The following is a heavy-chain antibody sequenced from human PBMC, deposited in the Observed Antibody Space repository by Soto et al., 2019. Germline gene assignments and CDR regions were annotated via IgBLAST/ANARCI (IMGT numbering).Heavy chain of an antibody. V-gene: IGHV1-69*06. CDR3: ARSESYPEGLYFQH. CDR2: IIPIFGTA. J-gene: IGHJ1*01. Sequence: QVQLVQSGAEVKKPGSSVKVSCKASGGTFSSYAISWVRQAPGQGLEWMGGIIPIFGTANYAQKCQGRVTTTADKSTSTAYRELSSLRSEDTAVYYCARSESYPEGLYFQHWGQGTLVTVSS. D-gene: IGHD1-26*01. CDR1: GGTFSSYA.